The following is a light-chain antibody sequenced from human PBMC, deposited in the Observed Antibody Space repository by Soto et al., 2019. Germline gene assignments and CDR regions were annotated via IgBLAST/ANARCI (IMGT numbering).Light chain of an antibody. CDR2: DAS. Sequence: EIVLTQSPATLSLSPGERATLSCRANQSVSSYLAWYQQKPGQAPRPVIYDASNRAAGIPARFSGSGSGTDFTLTISSLEREDFAVYYCQQRSNWPRTFGQGTKLEIK. CDR1: QSVSSY. CDR3: QQRSNWPRT. J-gene: IGKJ2*01. V-gene: IGKV3-11*01.